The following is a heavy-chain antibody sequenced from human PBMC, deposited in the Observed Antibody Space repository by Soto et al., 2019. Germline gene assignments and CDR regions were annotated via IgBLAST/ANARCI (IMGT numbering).Heavy chain of an antibody. D-gene: IGHD2-2*01. CDR3: ARGGAVVVPGAVDRHNWFDP. CDR1: GGTFSSYS. V-gene: IGHV1-69*02. J-gene: IGHJ5*02. CDR2: VIPILGMA. Sequence: QVQLVQSGAEVKKPGSSVKVSCEASGGTFSSYSFSWVRQAPGQGLEWMGRVIPILGMANYAQKFQGRVTITADKSQSTVDMEQSSLRSEDTAVYYCARGGAVVVPGAVDRHNWFDPWGQGTLVTVSS.